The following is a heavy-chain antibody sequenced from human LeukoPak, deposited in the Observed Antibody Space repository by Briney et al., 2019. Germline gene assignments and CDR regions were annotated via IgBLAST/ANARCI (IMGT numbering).Heavy chain of an antibody. Sequence: PGRSLRLSCAASGFTFSSYGMPWVRQAPGKGLEWVAVIWYDGSNKYYADSVKGRFTISRDNSKNTLYLQMNSLRAEDTAVYYCASCTYYDILTGYPWPIDYWGQGTLVTVSS. J-gene: IGHJ4*02. D-gene: IGHD3-9*01. CDR1: GFTFSSYG. CDR3: ASCTYYDILTGYPWPIDY. V-gene: IGHV3-33*01. CDR2: IWYDGSNK.